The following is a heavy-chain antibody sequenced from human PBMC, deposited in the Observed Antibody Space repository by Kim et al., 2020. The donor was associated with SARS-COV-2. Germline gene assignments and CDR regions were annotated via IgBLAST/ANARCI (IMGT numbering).Heavy chain of an antibody. J-gene: IGHJ6*02. CDR1: GFTFSSYS. D-gene: IGHD4-17*01. CDR3: ARAWGVYGDYGLGYYYGMDV. Sequence: GGSLRLSCAASGFTFSSYSMNWVRQAPGKGLEWVSSISSSSSYIYYADSVKGRFTISRDNAKNSLYLQMNSLRAEDTAVYYCARAWGVYGDYGLGYYYGMDVWGQGTTVTVSS. V-gene: IGHV3-21*01. CDR2: ISSSSSYI.